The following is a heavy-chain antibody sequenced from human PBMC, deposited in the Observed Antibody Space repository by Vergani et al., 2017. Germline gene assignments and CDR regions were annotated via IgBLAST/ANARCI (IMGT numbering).Heavy chain of an antibody. CDR1: GFTFSSYG. J-gene: IGHJ6*02. Sequence: QVQLVESGGGVVQPGRSLRLSCAASGFTFSSYGMHWVRQAPGKGLEWVAVIGYDGSNKYYADSVKGRFTISRDNSKNTLYLQMNSLRAEDTAVYYGARDIYCSGGSCYSDYYYGMDVWGQGTTVTVSS. V-gene: IGHV3-33*01. D-gene: IGHD2-15*01. CDR3: ARDIYCSGGSCYSDYYYGMDV. CDR2: IGYDGSNK.